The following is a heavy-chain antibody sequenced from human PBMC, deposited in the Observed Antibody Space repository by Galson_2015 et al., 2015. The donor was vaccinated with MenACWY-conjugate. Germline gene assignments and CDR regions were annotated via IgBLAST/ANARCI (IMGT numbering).Heavy chain of an antibody. CDR1: GFDFSNYA. D-gene: IGHD6-13*01. V-gene: IGHV3-48*03. CDR2: IGSSGTPI. CDR3: ARGGDGSSWYRNWLDP. Sequence: SLRLSCAASGFDFSNYAMNWVRQAPGKGLEWVSYIGSSGTPIYYADSLKGRFTISRDNAKNSLYLQMNSLGAEDTAVYYCARGGDGSSWYRNWLDPWGQGTLVTVSS. J-gene: IGHJ5*02.